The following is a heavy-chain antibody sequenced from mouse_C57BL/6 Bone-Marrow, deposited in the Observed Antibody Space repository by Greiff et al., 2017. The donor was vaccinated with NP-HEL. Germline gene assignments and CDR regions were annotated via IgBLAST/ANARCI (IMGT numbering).Heavy chain of an antibody. V-gene: IGHV3-6*01. CDR2: ISYDGSN. D-gene: IGHD2-1*01. CDR3: AREGNWLFAY. Sequence: VQLKQSGPGLVKPSQSLSLTCSVTGYSITSGYYWNWIRQFPGNKLEWMGYISYDGSNNYNPSLKNRISFTRDTSKNQFFLKLNSVTTEDTATYYCAREGNWLFAYWGQGTLVTVSA. CDR1: GYSITSGYY. J-gene: IGHJ3*01.